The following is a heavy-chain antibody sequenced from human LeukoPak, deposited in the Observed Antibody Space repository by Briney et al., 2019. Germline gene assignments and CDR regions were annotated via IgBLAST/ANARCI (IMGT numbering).Heavy chain of an antibody. V-gene: IGHV1-2*02. J-gene: IGHJ5*02. Sequence: PMASVKVSCKASGYTFTGYYMHWVRQAPGQGLEWMGWINPNSGGTNYAQKFQGRVTMTRDTSISTAYMELSSLRSEDTAVYYCARVRGGYSYGVRVANWFDPWGQGTLVTVSS. CDR3: ARVRGGYSYGVRVANWFDP. CDR1: GYTFTGYY. CDR2: INPNSGGT. D-gene: IGHD5-18*01.